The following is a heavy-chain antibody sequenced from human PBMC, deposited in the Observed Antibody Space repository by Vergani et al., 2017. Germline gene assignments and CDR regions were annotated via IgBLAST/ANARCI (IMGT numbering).Heavy chain of an antibody. D-gene: IGHD1-26*01. CDR2: ISSRTSYI. CDR3: ASGGVGVEDY. CDR1: GFTFSSYS. J-gene: IGHJ4*02. V-gene: IGHV3-21*01. Sequence: EVQLVESGGGLVKPGGSLRLSCAASGFTFSSYSMNWVRQAPGKGLEWVSSISSRTSYIYYADSVKGRFTISRDNAKNSLYLQMNSLRTEDTAVYYCASGGVGVEDYWGQGTLVTVSS.